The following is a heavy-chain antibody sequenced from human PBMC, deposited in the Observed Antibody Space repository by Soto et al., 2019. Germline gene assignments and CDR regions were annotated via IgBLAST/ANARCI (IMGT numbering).Heavy chain of an antibody. CDR3: ARHPNSGWLGY. V-gene: IGHV4-39*01. Sequence: QLQLQESGPGLVKPSETLSLLCTVSGCSISSSSYYWAWIRQPPGKGLEWIGSVYYSGNTYYGPSFKSRVTLSVDTSKNQFSLKVRSVTAADTAVYYCARHPNSGWLGYWGQGILVTVSS. CDR1: GCSISSSSYY. J-gene: IGHJ4*02. D-gene: IGHD5-12*01. CDR2: VYYSGNT.